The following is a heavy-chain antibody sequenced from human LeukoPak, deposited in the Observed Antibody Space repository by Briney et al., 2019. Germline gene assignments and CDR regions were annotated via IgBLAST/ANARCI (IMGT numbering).Heavy chain of an antibody. CDR1: EFTFSSYW. J-gene: IGHJ4*02. CDR3: ARELWPGDY. CDR2: IKQDGSEE. Sequence: GGSLRLSCAASEFTFSSYWMGWVRQAPGKGLEWVADIKQDGSEENYVDSVKGRFTISRDNARNSLYLQMNSLRVEDTAVYYCARELWPGDYWGQGILVSVSS. D-gene: IGHD3-10*01. V-gene: IGHV3-7*01.